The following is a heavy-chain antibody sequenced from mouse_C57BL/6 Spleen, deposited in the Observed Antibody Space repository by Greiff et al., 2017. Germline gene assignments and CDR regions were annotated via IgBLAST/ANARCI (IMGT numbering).Heavy chain of an antibody. J-gene: IGHJ3*01. D-gene: IGHD2-2*01. V-gene: IGHV1-80*01. CDR3: ARRDWFLFAY. CDR1: GYAFSSYW. CDR2: IYPGDGDT. Sequence: VKLQESGAELVKPGASVKISCKASGYAFSSYWMNWVKQRPGKGLEWIGQIYPGDGDTNYNGKFKGKAKLTGDKSSSPAYLQLSSLTSEDSAVYFCARRDWFLFAYWGQGTLVSFSA.